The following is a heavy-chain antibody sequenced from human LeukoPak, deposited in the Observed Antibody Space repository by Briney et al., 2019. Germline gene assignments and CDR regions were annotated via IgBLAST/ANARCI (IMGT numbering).Heavy chain of an antibody. V-gene: IGHV1-46*01. CDR2: INPSGGST. J-gene: IGHJ4*02. D-gene: IGHD3-22*01. CDR1: GYTCTSYY. CDR3: ARDSYYYDSSGYYYGGY. Sequence: ASVKVSCKASGYTCTSYYMHWVRQTPGQGLEWMGIINPSGGSTSYAQKFQGRVTMTRDTSKSTVYMELSSLRSEDTAVYHCARDSYYYDSSGYYYGGYWGQGTLVTVSS.